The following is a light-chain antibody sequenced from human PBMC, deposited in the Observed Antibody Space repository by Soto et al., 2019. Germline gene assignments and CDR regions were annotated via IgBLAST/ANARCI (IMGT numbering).Light chain of an antibody. CDR1: ISNIGGNT. CDR2: TNN. V-gene: IGLV1-44*01. CDR3: AAWDDNLNGVV. Sequence: QSVLTQPPSASGTPGQRVTISCSGSISNIGGNTVNWYQQLPGTAPKLLMYTNNQRPSGVPDRFSGSKSGTSASLAISGLQSEDEADYYCAAWDDNLNGVVFGGRTKLTVL. J-gene: IGLJ2*01.